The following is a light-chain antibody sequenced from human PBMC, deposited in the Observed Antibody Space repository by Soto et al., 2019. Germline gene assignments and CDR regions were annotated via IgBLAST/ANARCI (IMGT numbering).Light chain of an antibody. CDR3: CSYADSSVVV. CDR2: EGS. V-gene: IGLV2-23*01. Sequence: QSALTQPASVSGSPGQSITISCTGTSSDVGSYNLVSWYQQHPGKAPKLMIYEGSKRPSGVSNRFSGSKSGNTASLTISGLQAEDEADYYCCSYADSSVVVFGGGTKLTVL. J-gene: IGLJ2*01. CDR1: SSDVGSYNL.